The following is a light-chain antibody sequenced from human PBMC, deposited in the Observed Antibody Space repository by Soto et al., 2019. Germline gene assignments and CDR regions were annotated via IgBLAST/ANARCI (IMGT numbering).Light chain of an antibody. CDR2: GAS. CDR1: QSVSSN. V-gene: IGKV3-20*01. CDR3: QQYGSSPTWT. Sequence: EMVMTQSPATPSVTPVERATLSCRSSQSVSSNLAWYQRTRCQAPGFHICGASRRATGIPGSFSGSGSGTDFTLTIRRLELEDFAVYYCQQYGSSPTWTFGQGTE. J-gene: IGKJ1*01.